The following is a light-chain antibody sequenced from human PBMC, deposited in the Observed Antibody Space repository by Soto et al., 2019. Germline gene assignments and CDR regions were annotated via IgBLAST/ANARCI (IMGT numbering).Light chain of an antibody. Sequence: IVMTQTPLSSAVTLGQPASISCRSSQSLEDSDGNSYLSWLHQRPGQPPRLLIYKISNRLSGVPDRFSGSGAVTVFTLRISRVEADDVGLYYCMQATQFPWTFGQGTRVEIK. V-gene: IGKV2-24*01. CDR3: MQATQFPWT. CDR2: KIS. J-gene: IGKJ1*01. CDR1: QSLEDSDGNSY.